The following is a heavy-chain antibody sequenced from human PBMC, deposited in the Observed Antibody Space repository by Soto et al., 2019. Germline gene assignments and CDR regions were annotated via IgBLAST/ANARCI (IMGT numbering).Heavy chain of an antibody. Sequence: QAQAVQSGAEVSKPGSSVKLSCKASEGTFNSYAISWVRQAPGQGLEWMGGIIPYYNTLNYAQKFQDRVTNTADDSTNTVYMELSSLKSDDTAVDFCASGASRWYPYFFDSCAQGALVTVAS. J-gene: IGHJ5*01. CDR3: ASGASRWYPYFFDS. CDR2: IIPYYNTL. V-gene: IGHV1-69*01. CDR1: EGTFNSYA. D-gene: IGHD6-13*01.